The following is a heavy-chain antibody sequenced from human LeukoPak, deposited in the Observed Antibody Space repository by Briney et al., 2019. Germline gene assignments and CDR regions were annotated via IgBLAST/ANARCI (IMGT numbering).Heavy chain of an antibody. CDR2: IKQSGST. J-gene: IGHJ4*02. V-gene: IGHV4-34*01. Sequence: PSETLSLTCAVYGGSFSGYYWSWIRQPPGKGLEWIGEIKQSGSTKYNPSLKSRVTISVDTSKNQFSLKLSSVTAADTAVYYCARGRRLGYCSSTSCQWGEYFDYWGQGTLVTVSS. D-gene: IGHD2-2*01. CDR1: GGSFSGYY. CDR3: ARGRRLGYCSSTSCQWGEYFDY.